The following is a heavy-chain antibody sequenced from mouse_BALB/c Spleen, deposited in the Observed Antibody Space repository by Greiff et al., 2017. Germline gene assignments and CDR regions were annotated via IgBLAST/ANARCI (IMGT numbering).Heavy chain of an antibody. CDR2: INSNGGST. Sequence: EVQVVESGGGLVQPGGSLKLSCAASGFTFSSYGMSWVRQTPDKRLELVATINSNGGSTYYPDSVKGRFTISRDNAKNTLYLQMSSLKSEDTAMYYCAREHDYDPAYYAMDYWGQGTSVTVSS. J-gene: IGHJ4*01. CDR3: AREHDYDPAYYAMDY. D-gene: IGHD2-4*01. CDR1: GFTFSSYG. V-gene: IGHV5-6-3*01.